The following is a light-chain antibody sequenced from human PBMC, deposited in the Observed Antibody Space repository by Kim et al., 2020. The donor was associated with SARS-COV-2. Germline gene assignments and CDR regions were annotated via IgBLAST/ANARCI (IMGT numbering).Light chain of an antibody. CDR3: QTWGTGMRV. CDR2: LNSDGSH. Sequence: QLVLTQSPSAPASLGASVKLTCTLSSGHSSYAIAWHQQQPEKGPRYLMKLNSDGSHSKGDGIPDRFSGSSSGAERYLTISSLQSEDEADYYCQTWGTGMRVFGGGTQLIVL. J-gene: IGLJ2*01. CDR1: SGHSSYA. V-gene: IGLV4-69*01.